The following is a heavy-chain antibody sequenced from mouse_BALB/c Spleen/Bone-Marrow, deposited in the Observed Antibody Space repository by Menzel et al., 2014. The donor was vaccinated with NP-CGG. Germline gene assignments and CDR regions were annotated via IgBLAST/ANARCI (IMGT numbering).Heavy chain of an antibody. V-gene: IGHV14-3*02. Sequence: EVKLMESRAEIVKPGASVKSSCTTSGFNIEDSYIYWMKQRPEQGLEWIGRIDPANGNTKYDPKFQGKATITVDTSSATAYLQLSSLTSEDTAVYYCARNYGSSLDYWGQGTTLTVSS. D-gene: IGHD1-1*01. CDR3: ARNYGSSLDY. J-gene: IGHJ2*01. CDR2: IDPANGNT. CDR1: GFNIEDSY.